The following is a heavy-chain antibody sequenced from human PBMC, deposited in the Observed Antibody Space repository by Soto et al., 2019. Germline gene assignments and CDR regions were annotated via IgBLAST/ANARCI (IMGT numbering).Heavy chain of an antibody. CDR3: ARERAYSPAGGNWFDP. CDR1: GFTFSSYG. Sequence: GGSLRLSCAASGFTFSSYGMHWVRQAPGKGLEWVAVIGYDGSNKNYADSVKGRFTISRDNSKNTLYLQMNSLRAEDTAVYYCARERAYSPAGGNWFDPWGQGTLVTVSS. D-gene: IGHD1-26*01. CDR2: IGYDGSNK. V-gene: IGHV3-33*01. J-gene: IGHJ5*02.